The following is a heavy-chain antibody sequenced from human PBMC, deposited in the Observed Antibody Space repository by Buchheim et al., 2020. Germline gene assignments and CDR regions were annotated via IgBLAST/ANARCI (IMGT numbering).Heavy chain of an antibody. CDR3: ARDRSSGSYLGDY. CDR1: GGSISSSSYY. D-gene: IGHD1-26*01. J-gene: IGHJ4*02. V-gene: IGHV4-39*07. Sequence: QLQLQESGPGLVKPSETLSLTCTVPGGSISSSSYYWGWIRQPPGKGLEWIGSIYYSGSTYYSPSLKSRVTISVDTSKNQFSLKLSSVTAADTAVYYCARDRSSGSYLGDYWGQGTL. CDR2: IYYSGST.